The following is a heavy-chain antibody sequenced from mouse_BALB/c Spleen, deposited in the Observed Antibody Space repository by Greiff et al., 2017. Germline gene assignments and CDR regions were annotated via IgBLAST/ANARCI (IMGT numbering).Heavy chain of an antibody. D-gene: IGHD2-4*01. V-gene: IGHV1-4*01. Sequence: VQLQQSGAELARPGASVKMSCKASGYTFTSYTMHWVKQRPGQGLEWIGYINPSSGYTNYNQKFKDKATLTADKSSSTAYMQLSSLTSEDSAVYYCARSSYEDYESMAYWGQGTSVTVSS. CDR1: GYTFTSYT. CDR2: INPSSGYT. J-gene: IGHJ4*01. CDR3: ARSSYEDYESMAY.